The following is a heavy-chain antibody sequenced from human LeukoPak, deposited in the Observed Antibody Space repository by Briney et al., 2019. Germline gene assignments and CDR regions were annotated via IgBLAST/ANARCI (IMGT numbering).Heavy chain of an antibody. CDR1: GGSISSSSYY. CDR2: IFYSGST. V-gene: IGHV4-39*07. J-gene: IGHJ5*02. Sequence: SETLSLTCTVSGGSISSSSYYWGWIRQPPGKGLEWIGSIFYSGSTYYTPSLKSRVTMSVDTSKNQFSLKLSSVTAADAAMYYCAREMSTHNWFDPWGQGTLVTVSS. CDR3: AREMSTHNWFDP.